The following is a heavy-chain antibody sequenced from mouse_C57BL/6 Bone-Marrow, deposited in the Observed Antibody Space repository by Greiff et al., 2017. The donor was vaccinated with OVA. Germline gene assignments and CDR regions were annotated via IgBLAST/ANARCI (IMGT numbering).Heavy chain of an antibody. CDR2: IDPEDGDT. Sequence: VQLKQSGAELVRPGASVKLSCTASGFNIKDYYMHWVKQRPEQGLEWIGRIDPEDGDTEYAPKFQGKATMTADTSSNTAYLQLSSLTSEDTAVYYCTTRVITTVVATDYWGQGTTLTVSS. CDR1: GFNIKDYY. CDR3: TTRVITTVVATDY. D-gene: IGHD1-1*01. J-gene: IGHJ2*01. V-gene: IGHV14-1*01.